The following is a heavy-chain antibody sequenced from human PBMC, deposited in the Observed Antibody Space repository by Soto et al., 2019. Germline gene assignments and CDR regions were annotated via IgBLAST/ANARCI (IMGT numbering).Heavy chain of an antibody. V-gene: IGHV2-5*02. CDR1: GVSLSTSGVG. Sequence: QITLKESGPPLVKPTQPLTLTCTFSGVSLSTSGVGVGWIRQPPGKALEGLALIYWADDKGYCPSLKSRLTITTDTSKNQVAITRTNIDPADTATYYCAHRSFVNPSYYDFWSGYYTASRIDAFDIWGQGTMVTVSS. J-gene: IGHJ3*02. D-gene: IGHD3-3*01. CDR2: IYWADDK. CDR3: AHRSFVNPSYYDFWSGYYTASRIDAFDI.